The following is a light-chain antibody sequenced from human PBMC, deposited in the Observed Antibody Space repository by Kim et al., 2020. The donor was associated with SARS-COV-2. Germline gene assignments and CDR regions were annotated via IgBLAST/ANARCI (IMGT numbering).Light chain of an antibody. Sequence: DIQMTQSPSTLSASVGDTVTITCRASQSISAWLAWYQQKPGRAPKLLIYKASSLEGGVPSRFSGSGSGTEFTLTISSLQPDDFATYYCQQYDDLSWTFGQGTKVDIK. CDR3: QQYDDLSWT. V-gene: IGKV1-5*03. J-gene: IGKJ1*01. CDR1: QSISAW. CDR2: KAS.